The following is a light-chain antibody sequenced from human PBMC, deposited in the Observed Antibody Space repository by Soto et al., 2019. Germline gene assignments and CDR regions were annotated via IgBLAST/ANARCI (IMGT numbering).Light chain of an antibody. J-gene: IGLJ2*01. CDR2: VNTDSSH. CDR1: RGHGSYA. Sequence: QPVLTQSPSASASLGASVKLTCTLSRGHGSYAIAWHQQQPEKGPRFLMKVNTDSSHIKGDGIPDRFSGSSFGAERYLTISSLQSEDEADYYCQTWGSGSVVFGGGTKLTVL. CDR3: QTWGSGSVV. V-gene: IGLV4-69*01.